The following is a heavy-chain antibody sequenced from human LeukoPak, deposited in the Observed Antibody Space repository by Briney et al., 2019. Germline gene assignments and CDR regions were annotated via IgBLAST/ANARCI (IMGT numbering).Heavy chain of an antibody. CDR3: ASRTLRSYWFDP. Sequence: SVKVSCKASGGTFSSYAISWVRQAPGQGLGWMGGIIPIFGTANYAQKFQGRVTITADESTSTAYMELSSLRSEDTAVYYCASRTLRSYWFDPWGQGTLVTVSS. CDR1: GGTFSSYA. J-gene: IGHJ5*02. V-gene: IGHV1-69*01. D-gene: IGHD3-10*02. CDR2: IIPIFGTA.